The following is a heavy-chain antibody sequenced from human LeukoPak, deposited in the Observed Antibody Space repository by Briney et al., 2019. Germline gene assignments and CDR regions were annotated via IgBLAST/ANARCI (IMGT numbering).Heavy chain of an antibody. CDR3: ARDVGVITPNDAFDI. CDR2: INPNSGGT. CDR1: GYIFTDYY. D-gene: IGHD3-22*01. V-gene: IGHV1-2*06. Sequence: ASVKVSCKASGYIFTDYYMHWVRQAPGQELGWMGRINPNSGGTNYAQKFQGRVTMTRDTSISTAYMELSRLRSDDTAVYYCARDVGVITPNDAFDIWGQGTMVTVSS. J-gene: IGHJ3*02.